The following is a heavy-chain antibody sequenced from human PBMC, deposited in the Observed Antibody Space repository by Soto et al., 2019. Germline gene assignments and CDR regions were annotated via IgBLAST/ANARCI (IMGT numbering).Heavy chain of an antibody. CDR2: IYYSGST. V-gene: IGHV4-59*01. D-gene: IGHD3-10*01. CDR1: GGSISSYY. CDR3: GRAGALPLLWCGAILYGCYGMDV. J-gene: IGHJ6*02. Sequence: SETLSLTCTPSGGSISSYYWSWIRQPPGKGLAWIGYIYYSGSTNYNPSLKSRVTVSVDTSKNKFSLKLSSVTAADTALYYCGRAGALPLLWCGAILYGCYGMDVWDQGTTVTASS.